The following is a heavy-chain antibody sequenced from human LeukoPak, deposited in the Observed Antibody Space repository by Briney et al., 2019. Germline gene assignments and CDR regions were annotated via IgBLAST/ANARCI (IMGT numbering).Heavy chain of an antibody. D-gene: IGHD3-10*01. CDR3: ASSMVRGDFYFDY. J-gene: IGHJ4*02. CDR1: GYTFTSYY. Sequence: ASVKVSCKASGYTFTSYYMHWVRQAPGQGLEWMGIINPSGGSTSYAQKFQGRVTMTRDMSTSTVYMELSSLRSEDTAVYYCASSMVRGDFYFDYWGQGTLVTVSS. CDR2: INPSGGST. V-gene: IGHV1-46*01.